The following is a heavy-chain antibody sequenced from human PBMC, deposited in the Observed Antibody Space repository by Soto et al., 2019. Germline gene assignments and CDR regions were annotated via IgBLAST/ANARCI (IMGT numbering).Heavy chain of an antibody. CDR2: ISWNSGSA. J-gene: IGHJ4*02. V-gene: IGHV3-9*01. CDR1: GFTFDDYA. Sequence: PGGSLRLSCAASGFTFDDYAMHWVRQLPGKGLEWVSGISWNSGSAAYMDSVKGRFLISRDNAKKSLFLQMRSLRPEDTALYYCVKGLNYNFGNGGFHGWGQGTLVTVSS. D-gene: IGHD1-20*01. CDR3: VKGLNYNFGNGGFHG.